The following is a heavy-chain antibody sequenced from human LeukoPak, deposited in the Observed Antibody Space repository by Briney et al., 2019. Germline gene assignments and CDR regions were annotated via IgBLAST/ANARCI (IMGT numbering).Heavy chain of an antibody. CDR3: ARDPHIAAAGTIFDY. D-gene: IGHD6-13*01. CDR1: GFTFSTYT. J-gene: IGHJ4*02. V-gene: IGHV3-48*02. CDR2: ISSTSSTI. Sequence: GGSLRLSCAASGFTFSTYTINWIRQAPGKGLEWVSCISSTSSTIYYADSVKGRFTISRDNAKNSLYLQMNSLRDEDSAVYYCARDPHIAAAGTIFDYWGQGTLVTVSS.